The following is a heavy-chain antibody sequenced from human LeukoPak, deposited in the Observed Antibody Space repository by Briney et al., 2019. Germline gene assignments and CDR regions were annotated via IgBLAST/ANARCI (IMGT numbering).Heavy chain of an antibody. CDR1: GFSFSNYG. CDR3: AKNGYSGHLRLNQIEFLDY. D-gene: IGHD5-12*01. V-gene: IGHV3-30*18. CDR2: ISSK. J-gene: IGHJ4*02. Sequence: GGSLRLSCAASGFSFSNYGMHWVRQAPGKGLEWVAVISSKYSADSVKGRFTISRDNSKNTLYLQINSLRPEDTAVYFCAKNGYSGHLRLNQIEFLDYWGQGTLVTVSS.